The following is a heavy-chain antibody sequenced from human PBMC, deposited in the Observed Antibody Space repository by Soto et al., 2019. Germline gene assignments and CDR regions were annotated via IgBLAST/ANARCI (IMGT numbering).Heavy chain of an antibody. J-gene: IGHJ4*02. CDR3: ARVLPFHSGSYSRGLDY. CDR2: ISANNGNT. CDR1: GYTFTSYV. V-gene: IGHV1-18*01. Sequence: QVQLVQSGAEVKQPGASVKVSCKASGYTFTSYVISWVRQAPGQGLEWMGWISANNGNTNYAQRLQGRVTMTTDTSTSTAYMELRSLKSDDTAVYYCARVLPFHSGSYSRGLDYWGQGTLVTVSS. D-gene: IGHD1-26*01.